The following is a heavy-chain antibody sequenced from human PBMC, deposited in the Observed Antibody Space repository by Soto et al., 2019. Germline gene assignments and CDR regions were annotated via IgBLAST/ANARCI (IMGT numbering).Heavy chain of an antibody. V-gene: IGHV3-23*01. CDR3: AKDPPDIYCGGDCYRNKIFDY. D-gene: IGHD2-21*01. CDR2: ISGSGGST. J-gene: IGHJ4*02. Sequence: EVQLLESGGGLVQPGGSLRLSCAASGFTFSSYAMSWVRQAPGKGLEWVSAISGSGGSTYYADSVKGRFTISRDNSKNTLYLQMNSLRAEDTAVYYCAKDPPDIYCGGDCYRNKIFDYWGQGTLVTVSS. CDR1: GFTFSSYA.